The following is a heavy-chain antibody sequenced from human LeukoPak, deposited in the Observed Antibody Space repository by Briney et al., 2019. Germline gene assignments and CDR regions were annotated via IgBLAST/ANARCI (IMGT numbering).Heavy chain of an antibody. D-gene: IGHD3-10*01. V-gene: IGHV4-39*01. Sequence: SETLSLTCVVSGGSISGSSHYWGWVRQPPGKGPEWIGSIHYSGITYYSPSLKSPVTISVDTSNNQFSLKLTSVTAADTAVYYCARHLDYCGSGSYLGLWGQGTQVTVPS. CDR3: ARHLDYCGSGSYLGL. J-gene: IGHJ4*02. CDR2: IHYSGIT. CDR1: GGSISGSSHY.